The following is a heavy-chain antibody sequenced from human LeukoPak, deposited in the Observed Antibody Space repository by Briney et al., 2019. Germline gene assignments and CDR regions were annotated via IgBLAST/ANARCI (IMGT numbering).Heavy chain of an antibody. CDR2: FYYSGST. J-gene: IGHJ2*01. D-gene: IGHD5-24*01. Sequence: ASETLSLTCTVSGGSFSSSSYYWGWIRQPPGKGLEWIGNFYYSGSTYYNPSLKSRVTISVDTSKKQFSLKLSSVTAADTAVYYCARGLVEMATRYFDLWGRGTLVTVSS. CDR3: ARGLVEMATRYFDL. V-gene: IGHV4-39*07. CDR1: GGSFSSSSYY.